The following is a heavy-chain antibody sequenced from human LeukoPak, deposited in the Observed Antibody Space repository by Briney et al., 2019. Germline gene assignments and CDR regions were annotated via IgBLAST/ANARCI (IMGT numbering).Heavy chain of an antibody. CDR2: IYYSGST. V-gene: IGHV4-39*07. Sequence: SETLSLTCTVSGGSISSSSYYWGWIRQPPGKGLEWIGSIYYSGSTYYNPSLKSRVTISVDTSKNQFSLKLSSVTAADTAVYYCARDPGDNWFDPWGQGTLVTVSS. CDR3: ARDPGDNWFDP. CDR1: GGSISSSSYY. J-gene: IGHJ5*02.